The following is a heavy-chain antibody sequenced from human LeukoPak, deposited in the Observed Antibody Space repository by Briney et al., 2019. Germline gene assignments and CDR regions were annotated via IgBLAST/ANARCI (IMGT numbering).Heavy chain of an antibody. CDR2: IYHSGST. CDR3: ARSLLDGDCVSWFDP. D-gene: IGHD2-21*02. V-gene: IGHV4-4*02. CDR1: GGSISSSNW. J-gene: IGHJ5*02. Sequence: SGTLSLTCAVSGGSISSSNWWSWVRQPPGRGLEWIGEIYHSGSTNYNPSLKSRVTISVDKSKNQFSLKLSSVTAADTAVYYCARSLLDGDCVSWFDPWGQGTLVTVSS.